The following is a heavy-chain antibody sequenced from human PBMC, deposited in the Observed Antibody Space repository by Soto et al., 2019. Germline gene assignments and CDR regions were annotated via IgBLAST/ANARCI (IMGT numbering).Heavy chain of an antibody. CDR1: GDSITFSD. Sequence: SDTLELTCTVCGDSITFSDWIWIRKPPGKGLEWIAYIYDTGISGYTPSTSYNPSLKSRVTMSVDTSKSQFSLKLTSVTAADTAVYYCARGEDAFFYYGLDVWGQGITVTVSS. J-gene: IGHJ6*02. CDR2: IYDTGISGYTPST. V-gene: IGHV4-59*07. CDR3: ARGEDAFFYYGLDV.